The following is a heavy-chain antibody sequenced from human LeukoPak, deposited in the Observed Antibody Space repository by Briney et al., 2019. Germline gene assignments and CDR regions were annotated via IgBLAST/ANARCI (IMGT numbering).Heavy chain of an antibody. CDR1: GGSISSYY. D-gene: IGHD3-16*02. Sequence: SETLSLTCTVSGGSISSYYWSWIRQPPGKGLEWIGYIYYSGSTNYNPSLKSRVTISVDTSKHQFSLKLSSVTAADTAVYYCARSDVYYDYVWGSYRSYYFDYWGQGTLVTVSS. V-gene: IGHV4-59*01. CDR2: IYYSGST. J-gene: IGHJ4*02. CDR3: ARSDVYYDYVWGSYRSYYFDY.